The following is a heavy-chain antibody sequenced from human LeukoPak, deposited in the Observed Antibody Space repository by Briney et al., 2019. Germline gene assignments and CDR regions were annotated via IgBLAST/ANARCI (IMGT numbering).Heavy chain of an antibody. CDR2: ISSSGSTI. Sequence: GGSLRLSCAASGFTFSDYYMSWIRQAPGKGLEWVSYISSSGSTIYYADSVKGRFTISRDNAMNSLYLQMNSLRAEDTAVYYCARVAGFGQFDFDYWGQGTLVTVSS. CDR3: ARVAGFGQFDFDY. J-gene: IGHJ4*02. D-gene: IGHD3-16*01. V-gene: IGHV3-11*04. CDR1: GFTFSDYY.